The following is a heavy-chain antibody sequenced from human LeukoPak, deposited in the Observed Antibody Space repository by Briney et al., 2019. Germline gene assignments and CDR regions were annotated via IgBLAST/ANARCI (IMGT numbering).Heavy chain of an antibody. V-gene: IGHV1-69*04. CDR1: GGTFSSYA. CDR3: ATCSGGSCYELYYFDY. J-gene: IGHJ4*02. D-gene: IGHD2-15*01. CDR2: IIPILGIA. Sequence: GSSVKVSLKASGGTFSSYAISWVRQAPGQGLEWMGRIIPILGIANYAQKFQGRVTITADKSTSTAYMELSSLRSEDTAVYYCATCSGGSCYELYYFDYWGQGTLVTVSS.